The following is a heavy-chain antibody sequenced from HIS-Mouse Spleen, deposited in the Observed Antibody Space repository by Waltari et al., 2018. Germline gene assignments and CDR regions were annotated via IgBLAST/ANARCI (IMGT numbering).Heavy chain of an antibody. CDR1: G. CDR2: IWYDGSNK. CDR3: AKDGGIVGATGSSWFDP. J-gene: IGHJ5*02. V-gene: IGHV3-33*06. D-gene: IGHD1-26*01. Sequence: GMHWVRQAPGKGLEWVAVIWYDGSNKYYADSVKGRFTISRDNSKNTLYLQMNSLRAEDTAVYYCAKDGGIVGATGSSWFDPWGQGTLVTVSS.